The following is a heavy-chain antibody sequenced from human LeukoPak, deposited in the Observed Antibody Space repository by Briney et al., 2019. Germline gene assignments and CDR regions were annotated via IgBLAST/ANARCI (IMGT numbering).Heavy chain of an antibody. J-gene: IGHJ6*03. CDR1: GFTFSSYA. Sequence: GGSLRLSCAASGFTFSSYAMSWVRQAPGKGLEWVSAISGSGGSTYYADSVKGRFTISRDNSKNTLYLQMNSLRAEDTAVYYCAKDGAGANYYYYMDVWGKGTTVTVSS. CDR2: ISGSGGST. V-gene: IGHV3-23*01. D-gene: IGHD6-19*01. CDR3: AKDGAGANYYYYMDV.